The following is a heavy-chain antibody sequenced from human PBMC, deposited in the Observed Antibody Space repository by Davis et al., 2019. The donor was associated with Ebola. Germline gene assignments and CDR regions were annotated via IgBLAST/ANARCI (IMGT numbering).Heavy chain of an antibody. V-gene: IGHV4-59*01. D-gene: IGHD6-19*01. CDR3: ARVGSGSLFFYYGMDV. CDR1: GGSISFYY. CDR2: IYYSGST. J-gene: IGHJ6*04. Sequence: GSLRLSCTVFGGSISFYYWNWIRQPPGKGLEWLGYIYYSGSTNYNPSLKGRVTISVDTSTNQFSLRLRSVTAADTAVYYCARVGSGSLFFYYGMDVWGKGTTVTVSS.